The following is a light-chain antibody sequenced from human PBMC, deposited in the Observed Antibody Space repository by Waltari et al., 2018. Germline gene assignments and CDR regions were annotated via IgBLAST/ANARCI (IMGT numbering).Light chain of an antibody. CDR3: ASWDETHYV. J-gene: IGLJ1*01. CDR2: RNN. CDR1: RSNLGRNY. V-gene: IGLV1-47*01. Sequence: QSVLTQPPSASETPGQRAIIPCSGSRSNLGRNYLYWYQQLPGMAPNLLIYRNNRRPSGVPDRFTASKSGTFASLAISGLRSEDEAVYYCASWDETHYVFGSGTKVTVL.